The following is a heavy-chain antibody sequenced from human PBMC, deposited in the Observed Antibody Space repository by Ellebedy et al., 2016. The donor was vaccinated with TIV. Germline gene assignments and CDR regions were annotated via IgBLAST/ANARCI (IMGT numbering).Heavy chain of an antibody. CDR2: ISYTGST. CDR3: ARDGDLYNSGSYRASDV. Sequence: SETLSLTCTVSGGSISTYFWSWIRQPPGKGLEWIGYISYTGSTNYNPSLNSRVTISLDTSTNQFSLRLTSVTAADTAVYYCARDGDLYNSGSYRASDVWGQGTVVTVSS. J-gene: IGHJ3*01. V-gene: IGHV4-59*01. CDR1: GGSISTYF. D-gene: IGHD3-10*01.